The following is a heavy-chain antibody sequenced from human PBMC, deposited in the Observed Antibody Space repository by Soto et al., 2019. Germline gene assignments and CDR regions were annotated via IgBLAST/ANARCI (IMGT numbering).Heavy chain of an antibody. CDR1: GFTFSSYG. D-gene: IGHD6-13*01. V-gene: IGHV3-33*01. CDR2: IWYDGSNK. CDR3: ARVKRQHQYNYYGMDV. J-gene: IGHJ6*02. Sequence: QVQLVESGGGVVQPGRSLRLSCAASGFTFSSYGMHWVRQAPGKGLEWVAVIWYDGSNKYYADSVKGRFTISRDNSKNTLYLQMNSLRAEDTAVYYCARVKRQHQYNYYGMDVWGQGTTVTVSS.